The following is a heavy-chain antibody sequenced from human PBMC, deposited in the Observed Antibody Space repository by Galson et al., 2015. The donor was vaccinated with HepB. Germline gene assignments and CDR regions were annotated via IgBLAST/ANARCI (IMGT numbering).Heavy chain of an antibody. D-gene: IGHD1-26*01. V-gene: IGHV1-46*01. CDR1: GYTFITYY. CDR3: ARTPSQWELLDH. J-gene: IGHJ4*02. Sequence: SVKVSCKVSGYTFITYYMHWVRQAPGQGLEWMGVINPGGGSATYAQKFQGRVTMTRDTSTSTVYMEMSSLRSEDTAVYYCARTPSQWELLDHWGQGTLVTVSS. CDR2: INPGGGSA.